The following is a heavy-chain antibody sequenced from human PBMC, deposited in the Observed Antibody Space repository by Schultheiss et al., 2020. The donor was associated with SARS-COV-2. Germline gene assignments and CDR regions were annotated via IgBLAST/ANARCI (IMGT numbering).Heavy chain of an antibody. Sequence: GESLKISCAASGFTFSSYSMNWVRQAPGKGLEWVSSISSSSSYIYYADSVKGRFTISRDNAKNSLYLQMNSLRAEDTAVYYCARGGYSSGWHHHYYFDYWGQGTLVTVSS. CDR3: ARGGYSSGWHHHYYFDY. V-gene: IGHV3-21*01. D-gene: IGHD6-19*01. CDR1: GFTFSSYS. J-gene: IGHJ4*02. CDR2: ISSSSSYI.